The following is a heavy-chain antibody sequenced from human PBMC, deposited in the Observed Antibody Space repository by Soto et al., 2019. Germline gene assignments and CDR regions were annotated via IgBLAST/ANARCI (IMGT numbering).Heavy chain of an antibody. CDR2: ISGSGGST. CDR1: GFTFSSYA. J-gene: IGHJ6*02. CDR3: AKLSSQQQLNYYYYGMDF. Sequence: PGGSLRLSCAASGFTFSSYAMSWVRQAPGKGLEWVSAISGSGGSTYYADSVKGRFTISRDNSKNTLYLQMNSLRAEDTAVYYCAKLSSQQQLNYYYYGMDFRGQGTTVTVSS. V-gene: IGHV3-23*01. D-gene: IGHD6-13*01.